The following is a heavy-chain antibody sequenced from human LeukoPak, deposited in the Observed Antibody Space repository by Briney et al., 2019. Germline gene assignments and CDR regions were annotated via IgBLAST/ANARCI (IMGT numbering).Heavy chain of an antibody. CDR1: GFTVRSNY. CDR2: IYSGGST. J-gene: IGHJ3*02. V-gene: IGHV3-66*02. CDR3: ARVPVWSGYLDAFDI. Sequence: PGGSLRLSCAASGFTVRSNYMSWVRQAPGKGLEWVSIIYSGGSTYYADSVKGRFTISRDNSKNTLYFQMNSLRAEDTAVCYCARVPVWSGYLDAFDIWGQGTMVTVSS. D-gene: IGHD3-3*01.